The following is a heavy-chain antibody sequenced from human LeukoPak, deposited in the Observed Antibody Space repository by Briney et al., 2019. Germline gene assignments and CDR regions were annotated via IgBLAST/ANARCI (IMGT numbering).Heavy chain of an antibody. D-gene: IGHD5-18*01. CDR1: GFTFSSYS. CDR3: ARGFVDTAMAHFDY. V-gene: IGHV3-21*01. CDR2: ISSSSSYI. J-gene: IGHJ4*02. Sequence: PGGALRLTCAASGFTFSSYSMNWVRQAPEKGLELVSSISSSSSYIYYADSVKGRFTISRDNAKNSLYLQMNSLRAEDTAVYYCARGFVDTAMAHFDYWGQGTLVTVPS.